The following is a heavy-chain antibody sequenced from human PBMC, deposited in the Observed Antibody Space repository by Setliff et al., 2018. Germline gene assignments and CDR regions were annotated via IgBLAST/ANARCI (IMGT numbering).Heavy chain of an antibody. D-gene: IGHD3-3*01. CDR1: GGSISRGSYD. J-gene: IGHJ3*02. V-gene: IGHV4-61*02. CDR3: ARDLDLNYDFWSGYCYGNAFDI. CDR2: IYTSGST. Sequence: SETLSLTCTVSGGSISRGSYDWSWIRQPAGKGLEWIGRIYTSGSTNYNPSLKSRVTISVDTSKNQFSLKLSSVTAADTAVYYCARDLDLNYDFWSGYCYGNAFDIWGQGTMVTVSS.